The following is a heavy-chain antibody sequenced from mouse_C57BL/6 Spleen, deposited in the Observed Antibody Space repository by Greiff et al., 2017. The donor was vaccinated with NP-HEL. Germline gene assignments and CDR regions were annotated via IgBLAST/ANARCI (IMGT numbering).Heavy chain of an antibody. D-gene: IGHD1-1*01. V-gene: IGHV1-74*01. CDR1: GYTFTSYW. Sequence: QVQLKQPGAELVKPGASVKVSCKASGYTFTSYWMHWVKQRPGQGLEWIGRIHPSDSDTNYTQKFKGKATLTVDKYSSTADMQLSSLTSDASAVYYCAIESGSGNWYFDVWGTGTTVTVSS. J-gene: IGHJ1*03. CDR2: IHPSDSDT. CDR3: AIESGSGNWYFDV.